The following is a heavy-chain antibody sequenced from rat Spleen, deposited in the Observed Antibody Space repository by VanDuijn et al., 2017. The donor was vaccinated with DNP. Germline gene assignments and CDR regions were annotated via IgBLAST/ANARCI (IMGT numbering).Heavy chain of an antibody. Sequence: EVQLVESGGGLVQPGRSLKLSCVASGFTFSDFNMAWVRQAPKKGLEWVATISYDGSSTNYRDSVKGRFTISRDNAKNTLYLQMNSLRSEDMATYYCVRWNSGHFDYWGQGVMVPVSS. CDR3: VRWNSGHFDY. J-gene: IGHJ2*01. CDR2: ISYDGSST. CDR1: GFTFSDFN. D-gene: IGHD4-3*01. V-gene: IGHV5-7*01.